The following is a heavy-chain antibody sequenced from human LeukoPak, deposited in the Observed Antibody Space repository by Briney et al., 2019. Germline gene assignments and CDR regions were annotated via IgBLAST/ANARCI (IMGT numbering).Heavy chain of an antibody. J-gene: IGHJ4*02. Sequence: ASVKVSCKVSGYTLTELSVHWVRQAPGKGLGWRGGFDPEDGETIYAQKFQGRVTMTEDTSTDTAYMELSSLRSEDTAVYYCATPREVDINIVHFDYWGQGTLVTVSS. V-gene: IGHV1-24*01. CDR3: ATPREVDINIVHFDY. CDR1: GYTLTELS. D-gene: IGHD2-2*03. CDR2: FDPEDGET.